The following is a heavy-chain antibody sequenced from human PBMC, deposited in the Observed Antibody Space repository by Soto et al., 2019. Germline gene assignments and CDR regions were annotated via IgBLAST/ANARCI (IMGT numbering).Heavy chain of an antibody. CDR1: GFTFSSYG. CDR2: ISHDGNNK. J-gene: IGHJ4*02. Sequence: QVQLVESGGGVVQPGRALRLSCSASGFTFSSYGIHWVRQAPGKGLEWVAVISHDGNNKYYGDSVKGRFTISRDNSKNTLSLQMNSLRTEVTGVYYCTKQEGVGYNYGHFDYWGQGTLVTVS. D-gene: IGHD1-1*01. CDR3: TKQEGVGYNYGHFDY. V-gene: IGHV3-30*18.